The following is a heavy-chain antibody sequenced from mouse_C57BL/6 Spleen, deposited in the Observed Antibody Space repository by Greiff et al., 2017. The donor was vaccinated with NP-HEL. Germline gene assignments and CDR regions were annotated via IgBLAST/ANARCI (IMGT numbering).Heavy chain of an antibody. CDR1: GYTFTDYY. CDR3: ARTYSNYVDYAMDY. V-gene: IGHV1-19*01. Sequence: EVQLQQSGPVLVKPGASVKMSCKASGYTFTDYYMNWVKQSHGKSLEWIGVINPYNGGTSYNQKFKGKATLTVDKSSSTAYMELNSLTSEDSAVYYCARTYSNYVDYAMDYWGQGTSVTVSS. D-gene: IGHD2-5*01. CDR2: INPYNGGT. J-gene: IGHJ4*01.